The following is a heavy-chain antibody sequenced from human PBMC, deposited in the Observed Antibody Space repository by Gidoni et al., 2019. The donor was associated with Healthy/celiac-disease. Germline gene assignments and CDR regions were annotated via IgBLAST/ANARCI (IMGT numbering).Heavy chain of an antibody. CDR1: GFTFSSYW. CDR2: IKQDGSEK. V-gene: IGHV3-7*03. CDR3: ARTLVDYDILTGYYPYYFDY. Sequence: EVQLVESGGGLVQHGGSLRLSCAASGFTFSSYWMSWVRQAPGKGLEWVANIKQDGSEKYYVDSGKGRFTISRDNAKNSLYLQMNSLRAEDTAVYYCARTLVDYDILTGYYPYYFDYWGQGTLVTVSS. J-gene: IGHJ4*02. D-gene: IGHD3-9*01.